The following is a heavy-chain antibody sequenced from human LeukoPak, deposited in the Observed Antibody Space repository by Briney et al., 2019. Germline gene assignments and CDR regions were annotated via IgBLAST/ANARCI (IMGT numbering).Heavy chain of an antibody. V-gene: IGHV1-18*01. CDR1: GYTFTSYG. CDR3: ARGDCSSTSCYYYYYYGMDV. D-gene: IGHD2-2*01. J-gene: IGHJ6*02. Sequence: GASVKVSCKASGYTFTSYGISWVRQAPGQGLEWMGWISAYNGNTNYAQKLQGRVTMTTDTSTSTAYMELRSLRSDDTAVYCCARGDCSSTSCYYYYYYGMDVWGQGTTVTVSS. CDR2: ISAYNGNT.